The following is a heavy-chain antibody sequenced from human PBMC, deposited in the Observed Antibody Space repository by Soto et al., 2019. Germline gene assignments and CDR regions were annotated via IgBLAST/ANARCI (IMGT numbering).Heavy chain of an antibody. CDR3: ASGSPSTDFSSGVCYPVAGYFYMDV. D-gene: IGHD2-8*01. CDR1: GGSFSDYY. J-gene: IGHJ6*03. Sequence: QVQLHESGPGLVKPSETLSLTCTVSGGSFSDYYWSWIRQPPGKGLEWVGYTHYSGGAIYSPSLKGRVIKSVDTTKKQISLRLNSVTPADTAVYYCASGSPSTDFSSGVCYPVAGYFYMDVWGKGTVVSVSS. V-gene: IGHV4-59*08. CDR2: THYSGGA.